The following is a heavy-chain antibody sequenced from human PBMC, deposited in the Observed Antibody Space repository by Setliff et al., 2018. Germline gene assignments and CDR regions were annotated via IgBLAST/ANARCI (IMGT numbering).Heavy chain of an antibody. J-gene: IGHJ2*01. Sequence: SETLSLTCSVSGASISSDGCYWSWIRQYPGKGLEWIGYIYYSGSTYYNPSLKSRVTISLDTSENQFSLELTSVTAADTAVYYCARSRTIAVKGGVFAVWGRGTLVTV. D-gene: IGHD6-19*01. CDR1: GASISSDGCY. V-gene: IGHV4-31*03. CDR2: IYYSGST. CDR3: ARSRTIAVKGGVFAV.